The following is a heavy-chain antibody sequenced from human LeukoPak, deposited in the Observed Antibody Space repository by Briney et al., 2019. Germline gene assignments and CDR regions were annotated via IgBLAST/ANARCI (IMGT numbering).Heavy chain of an antibody. D-gene: IGHD2-2*01. CDR3: ARDTRDIVVVPAAGRTTSFDY. V-gene: IGHV1-2*06. J-gene: IGHJ4*02. Sequence: GASVKVSCKASGYTFTGYYMHWVRQAPGQGLEWMGRINPNSGGTNYAQKFQGRVTMTRDTSISTAYMELSRLRSDDTAVYYCARDTRDIVVVPAAGRTTSFDYWGQGTLVTVSS. CDR2: INPNSGGT. CDR1: GYTFTGYY.